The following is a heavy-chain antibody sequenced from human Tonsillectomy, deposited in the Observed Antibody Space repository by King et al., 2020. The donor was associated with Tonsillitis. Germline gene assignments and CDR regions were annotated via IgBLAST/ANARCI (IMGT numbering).Heavy chain of an antibody. CDR1: GYTFTGYY. CDR2: INPYSGDT. Sequence: VQLVQSGAEVKKPGASVKVSCKASGYTFTGYYIHWVRQAPGQGLEWMGWINPYSGDTKYAQNFQGGVTMTRDTSICTAYMELGRLTSADTAVYYCARGRYCSGGSCYSHFDYWGQGTVVTVSS. D-gene: IGHD2-15*01. CDR3: ARGRYCSGGSCYSHFDY. J-gene: IGHJ4*02. V-gene: IGHV1-2*02.